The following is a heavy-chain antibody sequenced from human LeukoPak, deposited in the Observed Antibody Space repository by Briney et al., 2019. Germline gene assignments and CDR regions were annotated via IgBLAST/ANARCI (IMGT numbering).Heavy chain of an antibody. CDR3: ARRTLVPGLGYFDY. V-gene: IGHV4-39*01. CDR2: IYYSGST. D-gene: IGHD6-13*01. Sequence: SETLSLTCTVSGGSISSSSYYWGWIRQPPGKGLEWIGSIYYSGSTYYNPSLKSRVTISVDTSKNQFSLKLSSVTAADTAVYYCARRTLVPGLGYFDYWGQGTLVTVSS. J-gene: IGHJ4*02. CDR1: GGSISSSSYY.